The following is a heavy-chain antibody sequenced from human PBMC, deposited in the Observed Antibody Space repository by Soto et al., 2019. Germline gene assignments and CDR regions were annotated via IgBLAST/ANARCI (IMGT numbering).Heavy chain of an antibody. D-gene: IGHD6-19*01. Sequence: LSLTCNVSGGSISRYYWSWIRQPPGKGLEWIGYIHYSGSTKYNPSLKSRVTISVDTSKNQFSLKLTSVTAADTAVYFCARVPAVASTIPSLWFDPWGQGTLVTVSS. V-gene: IGHV4-59*01. CDR3: ARVPAVASTIPSLWFDP. J-gene: IGHJ5*02. CDR2: IHYSGST. CDR1: GGSISRYY.